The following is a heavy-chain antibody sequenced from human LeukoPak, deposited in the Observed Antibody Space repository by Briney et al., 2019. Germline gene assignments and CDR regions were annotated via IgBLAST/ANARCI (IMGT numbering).Heavy chain of an antibody. CDR2: ISYDGSNK. V-gene: IGHV3-30*18. J-gene: IGHJ6*02. Sequence: GGSLRLSCAASGFTFSSYGMHWVRQAPGKGLEWVAVISYDGSNKYYADSVKGRFTISRDNSKNTLYLQMNSLRAEDTAVYCCAKVASYSSSWYDYYYYYGMDVWGQGTTVTVSS. CDR1: GFTFSSYG. CDR3: AKVASYSSSWYDYYYYYGMDV. D-gene: IGHD6-13*01.